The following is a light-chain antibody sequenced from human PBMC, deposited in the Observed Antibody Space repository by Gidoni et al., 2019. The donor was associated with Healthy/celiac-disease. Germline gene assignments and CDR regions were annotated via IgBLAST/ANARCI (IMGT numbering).Light chain of an antibody. CDR2: GAS. Sequence: EIVLTQSPGTLSLSPGERATLSCRASQSVSSSYLAWYQQKPGQAPRLLIYGASSRATGLPDRFSGSGSGTDFTLTISRLEPEDFAVYYCQQYGSSPGITFGQXTRLEIK. CDR1: QSVSSSY. J-gene: IGKJ5*01. V-gene: IGKV3-20*01. CDR3: QQYGSSPGIT.